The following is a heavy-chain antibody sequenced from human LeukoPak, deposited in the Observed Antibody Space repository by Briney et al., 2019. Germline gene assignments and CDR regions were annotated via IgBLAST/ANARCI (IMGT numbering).Heavy chain of an antibody. D-gene: IGHD3-9*01. J-gene: IGHJ4*02. CDR2: ISWNSGSI. V-gene: IGHV3-9*01. CDR3: AGGTGWLIDS. CDR1: GFTFDDYA. Sequence: PGRSLRLSCAASGFTFDDYAMHWVRQAPGKGLEWVSGISWNSGSIGYADSVKGRFTISRDNAKNSLYLQMTSLRPEDTALYYCAGGTGWLIDSWGQGTLVTVSS.